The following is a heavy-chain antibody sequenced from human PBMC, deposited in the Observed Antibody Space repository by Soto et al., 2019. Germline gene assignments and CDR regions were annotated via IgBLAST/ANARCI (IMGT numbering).Heavy chain of an antibody. CDR1: GFSLSTSGVG. J-gene: IGHJ6*02. V-gene: IGHV2-5*02. D-gene: IGHD5-12*01. Sequence: QITLKESGPTLVKPTQTLTLTCTFSGFSLSTSGVGVGWIRQPPGKALEGLALIYWDDDKRYSPSLKSRLTITKDTSKNQVVLTMTNMDPVDTATYYCARQWLRDYYYYYGMDVWGQGTTVTVSS. CDR3: ARQWLRDYYYYYGMDV. CDR2: IYWDDDK.